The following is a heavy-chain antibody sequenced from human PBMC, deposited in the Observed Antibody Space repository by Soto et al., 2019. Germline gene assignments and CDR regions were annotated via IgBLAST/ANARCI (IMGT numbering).Heavy chain of an antibody. CDR2: IFTGGST. D-gene: IGHD6-19*01. J-gene: IGHJ3*02. CDR1: GFTVSSNY. Sequence: EVQLVESGGGLVQPGGSLRLSCAASGFTVSSNYMSWVRQAPGKGLEWVSVIFTGGSTYYADSVKGRFTISRHSSMNTVYLQMDSLRAEDTVVYYCARDRQSSGWLDAFDICGQGTMVTVSS. V-gene: IGHV3-53*04. CDR3: ARDRQSSGWLDAFDI.